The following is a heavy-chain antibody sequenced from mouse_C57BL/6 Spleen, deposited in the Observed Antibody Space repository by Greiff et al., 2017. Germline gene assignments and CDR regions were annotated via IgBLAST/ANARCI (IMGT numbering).Heavy chain of an antibody. Sequence: VHVKQSGPELVKPGASVKISCKASGYSFTDYNMNWVKQSNGKSLEWIGVINPNYGTTSYNQKFKGKATLTVDQSSSTAYMQLNSLTSEDSAVYYCARSIGYGSRDAMDYWGQGTSVTVSS. J-gene: IGHJ4*01. CDR3: ARSIGYGSRDAMDY. V-gene: IGHV1-39*01. D-gene: IGHD1-1*01. CDR2: INPNYGTT. CDR1: GYSFTDYN.